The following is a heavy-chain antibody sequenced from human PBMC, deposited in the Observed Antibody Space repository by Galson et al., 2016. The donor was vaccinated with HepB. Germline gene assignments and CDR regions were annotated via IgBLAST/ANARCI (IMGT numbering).Heavy chain of an antibody. V-gene: IGHV3-7*03. D-gene: IGHD3-16*01. CDR1: GFTSSSYW. CDR3: ARVGPPPEGYPSHWGGMDV. J-gene: IGHJ6*02. Sequence: SLRLSCAASGFTSSSYWMSWVRQPPGKGLEWVAMINQDGSENYYVDSVKGRFTISRDKAKNSLFLQMNSLRAEDTAIYYCARVGPPPEGYPSHWGGMDVWGQGTTVTVSS. CDR2: INQDGSEN.